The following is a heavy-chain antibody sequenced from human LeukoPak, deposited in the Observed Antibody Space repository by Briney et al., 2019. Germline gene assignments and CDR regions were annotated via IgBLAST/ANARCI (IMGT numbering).Heavy chain of an antibody. D-gene: IGHD2-2*01. V-gene: IGHV3-20*04. Sequence: GGSLRLSCAASGFTFDDYGMSWVRQAPGKGLEWVSGINWNGGSTGYADSVKGRFTISRDNAKNSLYLQMNSLKTEDTAVYYCTTDRAVVPAAMGGDYWGQGTLVTVSS. CDR3: TTDRAVVPAAMGGDY. CDR1: GFTFDDYG. J-gene: IGHJ4*02. CDR2: INWNGGST.